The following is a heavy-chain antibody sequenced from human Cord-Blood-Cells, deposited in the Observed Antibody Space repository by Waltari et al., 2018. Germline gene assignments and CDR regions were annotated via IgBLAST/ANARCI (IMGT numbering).Heavy chain of an antibody. CDR2: INHSGST. CDR1: GGSFSGYY. D-gene: IGHD1-20*01. CDR3: ARTSLITGTDY. J-gene: IGHJ4*02. Sequence: QVQLQQWGAGLLKPSETLSLTCAVYGGSFSGYYWTWIRQPPGKGLEWIGEINHSGSTNYNPSLKSRVTISVDTSKNQFSLKLSSVTAADTTVYYCARTSLITGTDYWGQGTLVTVSS. V-gene: IGHV4-34*01.